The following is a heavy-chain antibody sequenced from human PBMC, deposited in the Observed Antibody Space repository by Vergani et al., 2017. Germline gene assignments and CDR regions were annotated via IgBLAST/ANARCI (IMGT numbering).Heavy chain of an antibody. CDR1: GFSLSTSGVG. Sequence: QITLKESGPTLVKPTQTLTLTCTFSGFSLSTSGVGVGWIRQPPGKALEWLALIYWDDDKRYSPSLKSRLTITKDTSKNQVVLTMTNMDPVDTATYYCAHRRPEDSRCWAYWYVDLWGRGTLGTVSS. CDR2: IYWDDDK. D-gene: IGHD6-13*01. V-gene: IGHV2-5*02. J-gene: IGHJ2*01. CDR3: AHRRPEDSRCWAYWYVDL.